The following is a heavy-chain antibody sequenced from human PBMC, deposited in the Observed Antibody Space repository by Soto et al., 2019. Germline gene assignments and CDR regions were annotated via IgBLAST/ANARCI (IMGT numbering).Heavy chain of an antibody. J-gene: IGHJ3*02. V-gene: IGHV3-7*05. CDR3: ARDRGDYDFWSGYSSALDI. D-gene: IGHD3-3*01. Sequence: EVQLVESGGGLVQPGGSLRLSFAASGFTFSRYWMSWVRQAPGTGLEWVANIKQDGSEKYYVDSVKGRFTISRDNAKNSLYLQMNSLRAEDTAVYYCARDRGDYDFWSGYSSALDIWGQGTMVTVSS. CDR2: IKQDGSEK. CDR1: GFTFSRYW.